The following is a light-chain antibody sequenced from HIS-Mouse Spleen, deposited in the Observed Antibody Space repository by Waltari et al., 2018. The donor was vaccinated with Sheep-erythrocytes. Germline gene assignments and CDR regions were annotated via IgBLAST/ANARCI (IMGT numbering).Light chain of an antibody. V-gene: IGLV2-23*01. J-gene: IGLJ3*02. CDR3: CSYAGSSTPWV. CDR1: SSDVGSYNL. CDR2: EGS. Sequence: QSALTHPASVSGSPGQSITISCTGTSSDVGSYNLVSWYQQHPGKAPKLMIYEGSKRPSGVSTRFSGSKSGNTASLTISGLQAEDEADYYCCSYAGSSTPWVFGGGTKLTVL.